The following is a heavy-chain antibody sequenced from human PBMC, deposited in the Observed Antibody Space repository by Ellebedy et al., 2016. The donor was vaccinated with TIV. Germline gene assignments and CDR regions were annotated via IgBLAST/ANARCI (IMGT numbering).Heavy chain of an antibody. CDR3: ASDTSGYSSDAFDI. Sequence: AASVKVSCKASGYTFTGYYMHWARQAPGQGLEWMGWLNPNSGGTNYAQKFQGRVTMTRDTSISTAYMELSRLRSDDTAVYYCASDTSGYSSDAFDIWGQGTMVTVSS. D-gene: IGHD3-22*01. V-gene: IGHV1-2*02. CDR1: GYTFTGYY. J-gene: IGHJ3*02. CDR2: LNPNSGGT.